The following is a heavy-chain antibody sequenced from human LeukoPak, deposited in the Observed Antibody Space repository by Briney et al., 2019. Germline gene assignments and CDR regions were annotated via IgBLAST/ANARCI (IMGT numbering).Heavy chain of an antibody. J-gene: IGHJ5*02. CDR3: ARGRSGGNLYNWFDP. Sequence: SETLSLTCSVSGGSIAGYYWSWIRQPPGKGLEWIGYIDYTGSTDYKPSLRSRVTISVDTSRDQISLKLTSVTAADTAVYYCARGRSGGNLYNWFDPWGQGTLVTVSS. V-gene: IGHV4-59*12. CDR2: IDYTGST. CDR1: GGSIAGYY. D-gene: IGHD2-15*01.